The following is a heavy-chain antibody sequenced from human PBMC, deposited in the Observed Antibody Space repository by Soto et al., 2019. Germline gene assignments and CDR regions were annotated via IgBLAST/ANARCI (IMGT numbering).Heavy chain of an antibody. Sequence: GGSLRLSCAASGFTFSSYSINWVRQAPGKGLEWVSYISSSSSTIYYADSVKGRFTISRDNAKNSLYLQMNSLRDEDTAVYYCASLYCISTSCQVLDAFDVWGQGTMVTVSS. CDR2: ISSSSSTI. V-gene: IGHV3-48*02. CDR3: ASLYCISTSCQVLDAFDV. J-gene: IGHJ3*01. D-gene: IGHD2-2*01. CDR1: GFTFSSYS.